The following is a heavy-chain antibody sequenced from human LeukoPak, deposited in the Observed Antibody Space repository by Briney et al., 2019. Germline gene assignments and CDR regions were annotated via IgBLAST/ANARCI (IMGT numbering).Heavy chain of an antibody. Sequence: ASVKVSCKASGYTFTGYYMHWVRRAPGQGLEWMGWINPNSGGTNYAQKFQGRVTMTRDTSISTAYMELSRLRSDDTAVYYCARDLRGYQLLNYWGQGTLVTVSS. V-gene: IGHV1-2*02. CDR1: GYTFTGYY. J-gene: IGHJ4*02. CDR3: ARDLRGYQLLNY. CDR2: INPNSGGT. D-gene: IGHD2-2*01.